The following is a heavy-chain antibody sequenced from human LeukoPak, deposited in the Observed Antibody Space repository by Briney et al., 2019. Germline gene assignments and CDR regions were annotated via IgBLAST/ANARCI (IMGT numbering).Heavy chain of an antibody. J-gene: IGHJ4*02. CDR2: ISGSGGST. V-gene: IGHV3-23*01. Sequence: GGSLRLSCAASGFTFSSYGMHWVRQAPGKGLEWVSGISGSGGSTYYADSVKDRFTISRDNSKNTLYLQMSSLRAEDTAVYYCAIDTSDDYADYWGQGTLVTVSS. CDR3: AIDTSDDYADY. CDR1: GFTFSSYG.